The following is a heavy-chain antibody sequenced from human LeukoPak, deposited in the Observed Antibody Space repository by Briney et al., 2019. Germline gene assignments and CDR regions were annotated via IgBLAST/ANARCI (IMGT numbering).Heavy chain of an antibody. CDR1: GFTFSSYA. D-gene: IGHD2-8*01. J-gene: IGHJ4*02. Sequence: PGGSLRLSCAASGFTFSSYAMSWVRQAPGKGLEWVSAISGSGGSTYYADSVKGRFTISRDNSKNTLYLQMNSLRAEDTAVYYCAKDGRRYCTNGVCYLGDYWGQGTLVTVSS. CDR2: ISGSGGST. CDR3: AKDGRRYCTNGVCYLGDY. V-gene: IGHV3-23*01.